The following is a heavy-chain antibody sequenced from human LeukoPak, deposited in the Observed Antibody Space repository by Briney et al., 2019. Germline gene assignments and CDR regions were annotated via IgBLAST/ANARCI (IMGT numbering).Heavy chain of an antibody. CDR3: ARDQWVATRRDYYYGMDV. D-gene: IGHD5-12*01. V-gene: IGHV3-11*05. Sequence: KAGGSPRLSCAASGFTFSDYYMSWIRQAPGKGLEWVSYISSSSSYTNYADSVKGRFTISRDNAKNSLYLQMNSLRAEDTAVYYCARDQWVATRRDYYYGMDVWGQGTTVTVSS. CDR2: ISSSSSYT. J-gene: IGHJ6*02. CDR1: GFTFSDYY.